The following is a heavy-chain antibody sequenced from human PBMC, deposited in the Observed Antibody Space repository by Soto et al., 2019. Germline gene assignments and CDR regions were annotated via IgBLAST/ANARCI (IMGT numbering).Heavy chain of an antibody. CDR2: IIPILGIA. D-gene: IGHD2-21*02. CDR3: ARDTAHIVVVTAIPNWFDP. Sequence: QVQLVQSGAEVKKPGSSVKVSCKASGGTFSSYTISWVRQAPGQGLEWMGRIIPILGIANYAQKFQGRVTITADKAARTAYLELSSLRSEDTAVYYCARDTAHIVVVTAIPNWFDPWGQGTLVTVSS. V-gene: IGHV1-69*08. J-gene: IGHJ5*02. CDR1: GGTFSSYT.